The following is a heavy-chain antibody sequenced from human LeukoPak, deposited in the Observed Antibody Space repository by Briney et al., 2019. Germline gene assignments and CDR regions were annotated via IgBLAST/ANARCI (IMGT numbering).Heavy chain of an antibody. D-gene: IGHD2-8*01. Sequence: SETLSLTCAVYGGSFSGYYWSWIRQPPGKGLEWIGEINHSGSTNYNPSLKSRVTISVDTSKNQFSLKLSSVTAADTAVYYCSRENGAFSPFGYWGQGTLVTVPS. CDR2: INHSGST. J-gene: IGHJ4*02. V-gene: IGHV4-34*01. CDR3: SRENGAFSPFGY. CDR1: GGSFSGYY.